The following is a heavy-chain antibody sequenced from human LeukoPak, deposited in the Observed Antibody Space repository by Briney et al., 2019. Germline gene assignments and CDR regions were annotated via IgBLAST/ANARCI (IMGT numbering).Heavy chain of an antibody. V-gene: IGHV3-7*05. CDR3: VRGHYGMDV. CDR2: INPDGSET. J-gene: IGHJ6*02. CDR1: GFTFSAYA. Sequence: GGSLKLSCEASGFTFSAYAMTWVRQAPGKGLEWVANINPDGSETNYVDSVEGRFTISRDNAKNSLSLQMNSLRAEDTAVYYCVRGHYGMDVWGQGTTVIVSS.